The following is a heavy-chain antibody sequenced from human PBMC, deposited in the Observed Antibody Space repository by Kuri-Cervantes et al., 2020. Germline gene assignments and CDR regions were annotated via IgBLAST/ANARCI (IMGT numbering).Heavy chain of an antibody. D-gene: IGHD6-13*01. CDR3: ARADIAAVYYFDY. CDR2: IYYSGST. CDR1: GGSISSGDYY. Sequence: SCTVSGGSISSGDYYWSWIRQPPGKGLEWIGYIYYSGSTYYNPSLKSRVTISVDKSKNQFSLKLSSVTAADTAVYYCARADIAAVYYFDYWGQGTLVTVSS. J-gene: IGHJ4*02. V-gene: IGHV4-30-4*01.